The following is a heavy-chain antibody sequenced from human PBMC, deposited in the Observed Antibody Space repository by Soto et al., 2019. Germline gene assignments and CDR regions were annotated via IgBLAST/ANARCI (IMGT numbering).Heavy chain of an antibody. CDR3: ARDRAKYCSGGSCYLLFNNV. V-gene: IGHV3-7*01. J-gene: IGHJ6*02. D-gene: IGHD2-15*01. Sequence: GGALRLSCAAFGFTFSSYWMSWVRQAPGKRLAWVANIKRDGSEKYYVDSVKGRFTISSDNAKNSLYLQISRLRAEDTAVYYCARDRAKYCSGGSCYLLFNNVWGQGSTVTVSS. CDR2: IKRDGSEK. CDR1: GFTFSSYW.